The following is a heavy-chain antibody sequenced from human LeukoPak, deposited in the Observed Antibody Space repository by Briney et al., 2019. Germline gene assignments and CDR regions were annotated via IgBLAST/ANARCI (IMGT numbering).Heavy chain of an antibody. CDR2: ISGSGGRT. CDR3: AKGTDVASASSFDC. CDR1: AFTFSSYA. V-gene: IGHV3-23*01. Sequence: PGGSLRLSCAASAFTFSSYAMSWVHQAPGKGLEWVSGISGSGGRTWYADSAKGRFTISRDNAKNTLYLQMNSLRAEDTAIYYCAKGTDVASASSFDCWGQGTLVTVSS. D-gene: IGHD5-12*01. J-gene: IGHJ4*02.